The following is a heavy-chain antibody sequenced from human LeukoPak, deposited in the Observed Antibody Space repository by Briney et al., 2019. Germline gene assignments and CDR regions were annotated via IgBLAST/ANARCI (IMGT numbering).Heavy chain of an antibody. J-gene: IGHJ4*02. Sequence: GASVKVSCKASGGTFSSYAISWVRQAPGQGREWMGRIIPILGIANYAQKFQGRVTITADKSTSTAYMELSSLRSEDTAVYYCARTSGSYYCLEYWGQGTLVTVSS. D-gene: IGHD1-26*01. CDR1: GGTFSSYA. V-gene: IGHV1-69*04. CDR2: IIPILGIA. CDR3: ARTSGSYYCLEY.